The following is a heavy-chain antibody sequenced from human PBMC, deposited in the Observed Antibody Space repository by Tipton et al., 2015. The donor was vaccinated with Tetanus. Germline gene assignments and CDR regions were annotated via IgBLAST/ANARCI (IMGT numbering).Heavy chain of an antibody. CDR2: ITPNNGDT. CDR1: GYTVTGFF. D-gene: IGHD3-3*01. J-gene: IGHJ4*02. V-gene: IGHV1-2*02. Sequence: QLVQSGAEVKKPRASVKVSCKAYGYTVTGFFMHWVRQVPGQGLEWMGWITPNNGDTKSAHKFQDRVTMTSDRSSSTVYMQLNRLRYDDTAVYFCARGSLRKGFLEWHFDYWGQGAPVTVSS. CDR3: ARGSLRKGFLEWHFDY.